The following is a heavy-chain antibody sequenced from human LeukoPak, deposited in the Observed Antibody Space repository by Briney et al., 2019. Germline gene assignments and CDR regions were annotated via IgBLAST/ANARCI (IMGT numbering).Heavy chain of an antibody. J-gene: IGHJ4*02. Sequence: SETLSLTCTVSGDSISSTTYNWGWIRQPPGKGLEWIGSIYYTGITYYNPSLKSRVTMSIDTSENQFSLNLNSVTAADTAVYYCARDHGGLDYWGQGTVVTVSS. CDR1: GDSISSTTYN. V-gene: IGHV4-39*01. CDR2: IYYTGIT. CDR3: ARDHGGLDY.